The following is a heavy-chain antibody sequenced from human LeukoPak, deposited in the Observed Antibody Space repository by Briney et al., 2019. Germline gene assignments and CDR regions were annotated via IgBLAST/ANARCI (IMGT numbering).Heavy chain of an antibody. J-gene: IGHJ4*02. Sequence: GGSLRLSCAASGFPFSSFSMTWVRQAPGKGLEWVSFISSTSTYMYYADSVKGRFTISRDNSKNTLYLQMNSLRAEDTAVYYCARGPDYGDYLSFDYWGQGTLVTVSS. CDR2: ISSTSTYM. D-gene: IGHD4-17*01. CDR1: GFPFSSFS. CDR3: ARGPDYGDYLSFDY. V-gene: IGHV3-21*01.